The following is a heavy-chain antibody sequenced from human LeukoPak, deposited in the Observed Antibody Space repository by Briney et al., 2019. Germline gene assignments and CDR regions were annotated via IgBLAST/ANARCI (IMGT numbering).Heavy chain of an antibody. V-gene: IGHV1-46*01. D-gene: IGHD3-3*01. CDR3: ATDVRTIFGVVNNY. CDR1: GGTFSSYA. J-gene: IGHJ4*02. CDR2: INPSGGST. Sequence: ASVKVSCKASGGTFSSYAISWVRQAPGQGLEWMGIINPSGGSTSYAQKFQGRVTMTEDTSTDTAYMELSSLRSEDTAVYYCATDVRTIFGVVNNYWGQGTLVTVSS.